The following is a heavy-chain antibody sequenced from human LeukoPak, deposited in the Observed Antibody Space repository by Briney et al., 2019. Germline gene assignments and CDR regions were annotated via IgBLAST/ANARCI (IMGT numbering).Heavy chain of an antibody. D-gene: IGHD2/OR15-2a*01. CDR2: MNQDGRYE. Sequence: GGSLRLSCTASGFTFPNNWMSWVRQAPGKGLEWVATMNQDGRYEYFVDSVKGRFTISRDNAKNSLYLQMNSLRVEDTAVYYCVPLAQILLNSFDPWGQGTLVTVSS. V-gene: IGHV3-7*03. J-gene: IGHJ5*02. CDR3: VPLAQILLNSFDP. CDR1: GFTFPNNW.